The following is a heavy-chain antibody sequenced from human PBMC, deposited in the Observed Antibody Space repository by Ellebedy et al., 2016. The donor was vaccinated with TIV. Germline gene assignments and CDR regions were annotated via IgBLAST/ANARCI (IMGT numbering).Heavy chain of an antibody. CDR1: GGSFLGYY. CDR3: ARGRRFSASFYPMMSTFEV. D-gene: IGHD3-10*01. J-gene: IGHJ3*01. Sequence: GSLRLSXTVHGGSFLGYYWSWIRQSPGKGLQWLGEINPSGGTNYTTSLKSRLTMSIDTSKRQISLNLKSATAADTAVYYCARGRRFSASFYPMMSTFEVWGQGTTVNVSS. V-gene: IGHV4-34*01. CDR2: INPSGGT.